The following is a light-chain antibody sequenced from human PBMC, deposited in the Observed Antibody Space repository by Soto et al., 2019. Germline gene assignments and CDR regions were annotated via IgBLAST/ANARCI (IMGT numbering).Light chain of an antibody. CDR2: EAS. V-gene: IGLV2-18*01. J-gene: IGLJ1*01. Sequence: QSALAQPPSVSGSPGQSVTISCTGTSTDFVSYNRVSWYQQPPGTAPKLIIYEASNRPSGVPDRFSGSKSGNTASLTISGLQAADEADYYCSLYKSENTYVFGPGTKVTVL. CDR3: SLYKSENTYV. CDR1: STDFVSYNR.